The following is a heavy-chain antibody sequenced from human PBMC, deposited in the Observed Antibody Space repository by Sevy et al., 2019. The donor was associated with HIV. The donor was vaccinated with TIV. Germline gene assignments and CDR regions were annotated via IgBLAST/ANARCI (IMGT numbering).Heavy chain of an antibody. D-gene: IGHD3-3*01. CDR2: IKQDGSEK. CDR3: AREVWSGYYFYYYYGMDV. Sequence: GGSLRLSCAASGFTFSSYWMSWVRQAPGKGREWVANIKQDGSEKYYVDSVKGGFTISRDNAKNSLYLQMNSLRAEDTAVYYCAREVWSGYYFYYYYGMDVWGQGTTVTVSS. CDR1: GFTFSSYW. J-gene: IGHJ6*02. V-gene: IGHV3-7*01.